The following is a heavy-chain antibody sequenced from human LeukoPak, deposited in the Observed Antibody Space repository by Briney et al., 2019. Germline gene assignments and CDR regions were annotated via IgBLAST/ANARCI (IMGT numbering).Heavy chain of an antibody. CDR1: GFTFDDYA. V-gene: IGHV3-9*01. CDR2: ISWNSGSI. D-gene: IGHD6-13*01. CDR3: AKSLAAAVGYYFDY. J-gene: IGHJ4*02. Sequence: GRSLRLSCAASGFTFDDYAVHWVRQAPGKGLEWVSGISWNSGSIGYADSVKGRFTISRDNAKNSLYLQMNSLRAEDTALYYCAKSLAAAVGYYFDYWGQGTLVTVSS.